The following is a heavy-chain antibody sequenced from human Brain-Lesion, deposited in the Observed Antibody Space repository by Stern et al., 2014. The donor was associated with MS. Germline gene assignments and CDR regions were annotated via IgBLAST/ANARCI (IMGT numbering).Heavy chain of an antibody. J-gene: IGHJ4*02. Sequence: VQLVESGPGLVKPSETLSLTCTVSGGSINTNNYYWGWIRQPPGKGLEWIGYIYSSGSTFYSPSLKSLVTMSVDPSKTQFPLKLSSVTAADTAVYYCARTGDDFGDYSLSYWGQGTLVTVSS. CDR3: ARTGDDFGDYSLSY. D-gene: IGHD4-17*01. CDR1: GGSINTNNYY. CDR2: IYSSGST. V-gene: IGHV4-39*01.